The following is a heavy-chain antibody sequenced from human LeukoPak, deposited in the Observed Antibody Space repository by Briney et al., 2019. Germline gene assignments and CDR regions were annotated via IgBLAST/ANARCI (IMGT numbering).Heavy chain of an antibody. Sequence: ASVKVSCKVSGYTLTELSMHWVRQAPGKGLEWMGGFDPEDGETIYAQKFQGRVTMTEDTSTDTAYMELSSLRSEDTAVYYCATDCSFRAVQSLSSGSCYSVGWGQGTLVTVSS. CDR3: ATDCSFRAVQSLSSGSCYSVG. CDR1: GYTLTELS. V-gene: IGHV1-24*01. CDR2: FDPEDGET. J-gene: IGHJ4*02. D-gene: IGHD2-15*01.